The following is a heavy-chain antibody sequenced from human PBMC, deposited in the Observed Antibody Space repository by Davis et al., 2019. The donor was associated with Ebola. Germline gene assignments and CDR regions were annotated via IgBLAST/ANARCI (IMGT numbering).Heavy chain of an antibody. V-gene: IGHV4-34*01. D-gene: IGHD2/OR15-2a*01. Sequence: SETLSLTCAVYGGSFSGYHWTWIRQPPGKGLEWIGEINHSGSTNYDPSLKRRVTISVDTSKNQFSLKLSSVTAADTAVYYCARFVLLYYFDYWGQGTLVTVSS. CDR2: INHSGST. CDR1: GGSFSGYH. J-gene: IGHJ4*02. CDR3: ARFVLLYYFDY.